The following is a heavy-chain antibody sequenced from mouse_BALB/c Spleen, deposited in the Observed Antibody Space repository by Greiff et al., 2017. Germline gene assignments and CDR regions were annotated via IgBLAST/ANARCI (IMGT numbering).Heavy chain of an antibody. Sequence: VQLQQSGAELVRPGTSVKVSCKASGYAFTNYLIEWVKQRPGQGLEWIGVINPGSGGTNYNEKFKGKATLTADKSSSTAYMQLSSLTSDDSAVYFCARESYGNYDADWGQGTLVTVSA. CDR3: ARESYGNYDAD. D-gene: IGHD2-1*01. CDR2: INPGSGGT. V-gene: IGHV1-54*01. CDR1: GYAFTNYL. J-gene: IGHJ3*01.